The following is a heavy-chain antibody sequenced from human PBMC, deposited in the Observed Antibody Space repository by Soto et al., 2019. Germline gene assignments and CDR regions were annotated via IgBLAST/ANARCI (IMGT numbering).Heavy chain of an antibody. CDR1: GFTFSSYS. CDR2: ISSSSSYI. CDR3: ARDSDYGGSVSATYRSSYYYYGMDV. J-gene: IGHJ6*02. V-gene: IGHV3-21*01. Sequence: EVQLVESGGGLVKPGGSLRLSCAASGFTFSSYSMNWVRQAPGKGLEWVSSISSSSSYIYYADSVKGRFTISGDNAKNSLYLQMNSLRAEDTAVYYCARDSDYGGSVSATYRSSYYYYGMDVWGQGTTVTVSS. D-gene: IGHD4-17*01.